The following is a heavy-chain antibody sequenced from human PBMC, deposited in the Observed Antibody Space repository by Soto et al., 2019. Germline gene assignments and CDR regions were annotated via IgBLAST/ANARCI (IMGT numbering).Heavy chain of an antibody. CDR2: ISYDGSNK. CDR3: ARVVAAAGYDAFDI. Sequence: QVQLVESGGGVVQPGRSLRLSCAASGFTFSSYAMHWVRQAPGKGLEWVAVISYDGSNKYYADSVKGRFTISRDNSKNTLYLQMKSLRAEDTAVYYCARVVAAAGYDAFDIWGQGTMVTVSS. CDR1: GFTFSSYA. V-gene: IGHV3-30-3*01. D-gene: IGHD6-13*01. J-gene: IGHJ3*02.